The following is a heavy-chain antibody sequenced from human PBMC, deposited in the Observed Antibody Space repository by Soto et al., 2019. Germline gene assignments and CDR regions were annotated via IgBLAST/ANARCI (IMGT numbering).Heavy chain of an antibody. D-gene: IGHD1-20*01. Sequence: GGSLRLSCAASGFTFISYAMSCVRQAPCKGLEWASAMSGSGGSTYYADSVKSRFTISRDNSKNTLYLQMNSLRAEDTAVYYCAKDPDDPHRYNWNPRHWGQGTLVPVSS. CDR2: MSGSGGST. CDR1: GFTFISYA. J-gene: IGHJ4*02. CDR3: AKDPDDPHRYNWNPRH. V-gene: IGHV3-23*01.